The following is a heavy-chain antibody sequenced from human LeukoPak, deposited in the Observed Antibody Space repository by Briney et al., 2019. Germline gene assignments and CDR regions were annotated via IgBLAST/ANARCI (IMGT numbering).Heavy chain of an antibody. CDR3: AKVKAYYDSSGHEYFQH. D-gene: IGHD3-22*01. CDR1: GFTFSSYG. V-gene: IGHV3-30*18. J-gene: IGHJ1*01. Sequence: GGSLRLSCAASGFTFSSYGMHWVRQAPGKGLEWVAVISYDGSNKYYADSVKGRFTISRDNSKNKLYLQMNSLRAEDTAVYYCAKVKAYYDSSGHEYFQHWGQGTLVTVSS. CDR2: ISYDGSNK.